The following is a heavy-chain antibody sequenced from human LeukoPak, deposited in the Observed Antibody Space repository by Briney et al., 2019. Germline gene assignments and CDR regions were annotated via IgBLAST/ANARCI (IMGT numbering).Heavy chain of an antibody. Sequence: PGGSLRLSCAASGFTVNRNYMSWVRQAPGKGLEWAAVIWYDGSNKYYADSVKGRFTISRDNSKNTLYLQMNSLRAEDTAVYYCARDLAWFGELIFDYWGQGTLVTVSS. D-gene: IGHD3-10*01. CDR3: ARDLAWFGELIFDY. CDR2: IWYDGSNK. CDR1: GFTVNRNY. V-gene: IGHV3-33*08. J-gene: IGHJ4*02.